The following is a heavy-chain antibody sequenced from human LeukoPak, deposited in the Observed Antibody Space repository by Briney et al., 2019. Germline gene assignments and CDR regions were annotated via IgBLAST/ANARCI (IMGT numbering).Heavy chain of an antibody. V-gene: IGHV3-66*02. Sequence: AGGSLRLSCAASGFTVSSNYMSWVRQAPGKGLEWVSVIYSGGSTYYADSVKGRFTISRDNSKNTLYLQMNSLRAEDTAVYYCASGGPGNWFDPWGQGTLFTVSS. CDR2: IYSGGST. J-gene: IGHJ5*02. CDR1: GFTVSSNY. CDR3: ASGGPGNWFDP.